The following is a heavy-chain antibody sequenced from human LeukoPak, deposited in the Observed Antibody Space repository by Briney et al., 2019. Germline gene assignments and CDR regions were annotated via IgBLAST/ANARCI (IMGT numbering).Heavy chain of an antibody. CDR2: ITGSGGST. V-gene: IGHV3-23*01. Sequence: PGGSLRLYCAASGFTVSSNYMSWLRQAPGKGLEWVSAITGSGGSTYYADSVKGRFTISRDNSKNTLYLQMNSLRAEDTAVYYCAKDGPLLRFSDGMDVWGQGTTVTVSS. D-gene: IGHD3-3*01. CDR1: GFTVSSNY. J-gene: IGHJ6*02. CDR3: AKDGPLLRFSDGMDV.